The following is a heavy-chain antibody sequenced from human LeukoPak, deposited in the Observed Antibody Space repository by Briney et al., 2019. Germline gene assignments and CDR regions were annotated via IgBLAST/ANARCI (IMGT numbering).Heavy chain of an antibody. J-gene: IGHJ5*02. V-gene: IGHV1-46*01. Sequence: ASVKVSCKASGYTFTSYYMHWVRQAPGQGLEWMGIINPSGGSTSYAQKFQGRVTMTRDMSTSTVYMELSSLRSEDTAVYYCARGQLRITMIVVVINNWFDPWGQGTLVTVSS. D-gene: IGHD3-22*01. CDR1: GYTFTSYY. CDR2: INPSGGST. CDR3: ARGQLRITMIVVVINNWFDP.